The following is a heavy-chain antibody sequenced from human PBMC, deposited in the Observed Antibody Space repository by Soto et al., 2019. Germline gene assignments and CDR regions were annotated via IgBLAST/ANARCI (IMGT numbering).Heavy chain of an antibody. CDR1: GGSISSYY. J-gene: IGHJ4*02. Sequence: KPSETLSLTCTVSGGSISSYYWSWIRQPPGKGLEWIGYIYYSGSTNYNPSLKSRVTISVDTSKNQFSLKLSSVTAADTAVYYCARVAYCGGDCYPYYFDYWGQGTLVTVSS. V-gene: IGHV4-59*01. D-gene: IGHD2-21*02. CDR3: ARVAYCGGDCYPYYFDY. CDR2: IYYSGST.